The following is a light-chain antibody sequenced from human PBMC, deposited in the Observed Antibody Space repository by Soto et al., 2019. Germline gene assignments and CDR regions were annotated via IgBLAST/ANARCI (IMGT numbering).Light chain of an antibody. CDR1: SGHIGHA. CDR2: VNSDGTH. CDR3: QTWDTGMV. Sequence: QPVLTQSPSASASLGASVKLTCTLSSGHIGHAIAWHQQHPEKGPRYLMKVNSDGTHNKGDGIPDRFSGSSSGAERYLSISSLQSEDEADYYCQTWDTGMVFGGGTKVTVL. V-gene: IGLV4-69*01. J-gene: IGLJ3*02.